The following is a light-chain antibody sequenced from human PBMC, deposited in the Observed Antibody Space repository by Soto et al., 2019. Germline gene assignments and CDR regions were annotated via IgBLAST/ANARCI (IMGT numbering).Light chain of an antibody. CDR3: QHATTFPIT. CDR2: GAS. CDR1: QDIHTW. V-gene: IGKV1-12*01. Sequence: QMTQSPSSVSAFVGDRVTITCRASQDIHTWLAWYQHKPGKAPKILIYGASRLQSAVPSRFSGSGSGTYFTLTISSLQPEDTATYYCQHATTFPITFGQGTRLEIK. J-gene: IGKJ5*01.